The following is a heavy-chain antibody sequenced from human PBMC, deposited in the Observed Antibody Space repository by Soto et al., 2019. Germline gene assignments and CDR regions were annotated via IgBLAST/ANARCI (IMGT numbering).Heavy chain of an antibody. CDR3: ARGTEMATRNDY. CDR1: GCTFSSYT. Sequence: SVKVCCKASGCTFSSYTISWVRQAPGQGLEWMGRIIPILGIANYAQKFQGRVTITADKSTSTAYMELSSLRSEDTAVYYCARGTEMATRNDYWGQGTLVTVSS. CDR2: IIPILGIA. V-gene: IGHV1-69*02. J-gene: IGHJ4*02. D-gene: IGHD5-12*01.